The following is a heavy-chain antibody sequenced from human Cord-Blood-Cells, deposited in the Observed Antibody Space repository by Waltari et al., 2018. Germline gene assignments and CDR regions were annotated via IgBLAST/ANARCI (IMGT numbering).Heavy chain of an antibody. CDR1: GGSISSYY. Sequence: QVQLQESGPGLVKPSETLSLTCTVHGGSISSYYWSWIRQHAGKGPVGHGRIYTSASTNYNPSLKSRVTMSVDTSKNQFSLKLSSVTAADTAVYYCARDYLYCSSTSCYVGRGYYYYYMDVWGKGTTVTVSS. CDR3: ARDYLYCSSTSCYVGRGYYYYYMDV. J-gene: IGHJ6*03. V-gene: IGHV4-4*07. CDR2: IYTSAST. D-gene: IGHD2-2*01.